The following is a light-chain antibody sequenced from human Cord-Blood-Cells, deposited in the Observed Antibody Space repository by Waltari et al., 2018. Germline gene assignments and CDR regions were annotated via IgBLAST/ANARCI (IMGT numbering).Light chain of an antibody. J-gene: IGLJ1*01. Sequence: QSALTQPASVSGSPGTSITLSCTGTSSDVGGYNYVSWYQQHPGKAPKLRIYDVSNRPSGVSNRFSGSKSGNTASLTISALQAEDEADYYCSSYTSSSTYVFGTGTKVTVL. CDR1: SSDVGGYNY. V-gene: IGLV2-14*01. CDR3: SSYTSSSTYV. CDR2: DVS.